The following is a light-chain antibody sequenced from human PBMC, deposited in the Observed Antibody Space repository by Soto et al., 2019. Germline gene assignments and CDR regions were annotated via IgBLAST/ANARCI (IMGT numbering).Light chain of an antibody. V-gene: IGLV2-23*02. Sequence: QSALTQPASVSGSPGQSITISCTGTSSDVGGYKYVSWYHQYPGKAPKLMIFEVNKRPSGVSNRFSGSKSGNTASLTISGLKVEDEADYYCCSSGGSPTYVLGTGTKLTVL. CDR3: CSSGGSPTYV. CDR1: SSDVGGYKY. J-gene: IGLJ1*01. CDR2: EVN.